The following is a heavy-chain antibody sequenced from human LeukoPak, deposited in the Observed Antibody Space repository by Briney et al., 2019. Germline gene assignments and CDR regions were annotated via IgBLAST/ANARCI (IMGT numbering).Heavy chain of an antibody. J-gene: IGHJ6*03. D-gene: IGHD3-22*01. CDR1: GGSIISNY. V-gene: IGHV4-4*07. CDR3: ARLKSYDSTGYSPGYYMDV. Sequence: SETLSLTRTVSGGSIISNYWSWIRQSAGTGLEWIGRIYGSGITDYNPSLNSRVTLSLDRSRKQFSLRLTSVTAADTAVYYCARLKSYDSTGYSPGYYMDVWGKGTTVSVFS. CDR2: IYGSGIT.